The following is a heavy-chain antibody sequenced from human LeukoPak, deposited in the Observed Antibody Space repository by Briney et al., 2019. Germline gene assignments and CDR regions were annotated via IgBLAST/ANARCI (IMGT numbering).Heavy chain of an antibody. D-gene: IGHD3-16*01. V-gene: IGHV1-18*01. CDR1: GYSFTNFG. CDR2: ISGYNGDT. CDR3: VRAPADPLRPYGMNV. Sequence: GASVKVSCKASGYSFTNFGVTWVRQAPGQGLEWMGWISGYNGDTNYAQRFQGRVTMTTDASTSTAYTELKTLRSDDTAVFYCVRAPADPLRPYGMNVWGQGTTVTVSS. J-gene: IGHJ6*02.